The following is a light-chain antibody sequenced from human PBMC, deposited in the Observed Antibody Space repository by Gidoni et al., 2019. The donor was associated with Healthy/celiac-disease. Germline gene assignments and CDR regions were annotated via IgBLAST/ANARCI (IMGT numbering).Light chain of an antibody. Sequence: SSKLTQPLSVSVALGQTARITCGGNNIGSKNVHWYQQKPGQAPVMVIYRNSNRPSGIPERFSGSNSGNTATLTISRAQAGDEADYYCQVWDSNTVVFATGTKVTVL. CDR1: NIGSKN. CDR2: RNS. V-gene: IGLV3-9*01. CDR3: QVWDSNTVV. J-gene: IGLJ1*01.